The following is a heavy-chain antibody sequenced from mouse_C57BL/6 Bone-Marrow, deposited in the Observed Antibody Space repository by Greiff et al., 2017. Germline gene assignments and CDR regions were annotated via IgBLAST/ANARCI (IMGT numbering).Heavy chain of an antibody. CDR3: ARGGYSGSCYEGWFAY. J-gene: IGHJ3*01. V-gene: IGHV1-18*01. CDR2: INPNNGGT. CDR1: GYTFTDYN. Sequence: VQLQQSGPELVKPGASVKIPCKASGYTFTDYNMAWVKQSPGKSLEWIGDINPNNGGTIYNQKFKGKATLTVDTSSSTAYMELRSLTSEDTADYYCARGGYSGSCYEGWFAYWGQGTLVTVSA. D-gene: IGHD1-1*01.